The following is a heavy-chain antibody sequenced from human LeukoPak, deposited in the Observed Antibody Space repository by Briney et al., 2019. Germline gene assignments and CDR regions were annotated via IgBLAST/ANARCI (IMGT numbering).Heavy chain of an antibody. CDR1: GFTFSDYY. Sequence: GGSLRLSCAASGFTFSDYYMSWIRQAPGKGLEWVSYISSSGSTIYYADSVKGRFTISRDSAKNPLYLQMNSLRAEDTAVYYCAAAAGRGGFLNYWGQGTLVTVSS. CDR2: ISSSGSTI. D-gene: IGHD6-13*01. CDR3: AAAAGRGGFLNY. V-gene: IGHV3-11*04. J-gene: IGHJ4*02.